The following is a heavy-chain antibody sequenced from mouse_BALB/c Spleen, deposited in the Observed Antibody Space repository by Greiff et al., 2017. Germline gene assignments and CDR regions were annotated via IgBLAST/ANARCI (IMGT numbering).Heavy chain of an antibody. J-gene: IGHJ4*01. CDR3: ARNVVTIDYAMDY. Sequence: QVQLQQSGPGLVQPSQSLSITCTVSGFSLTSYGVHWVRQSPGKGLEWLGVIWSGGSTDYNAAFISRLSISKDNSKSQVFFKMNSLQADDTAIYYCARNVVTIDYAMDYWGQGTSVTVSS. V-gene: IGHV2-2*01. D-gene: IGHD2-5*01. CDR2: IWSGGST. CDR1: GFSLTSYG.